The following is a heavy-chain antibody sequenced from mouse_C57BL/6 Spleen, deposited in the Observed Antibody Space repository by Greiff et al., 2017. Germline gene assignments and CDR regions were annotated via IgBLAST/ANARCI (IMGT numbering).Heavy chain of an antibody. V-gene: IGHV5-4*01. CDR1: GFTFSSYA. Sequence: EVKLVESGGGLVKPGGSLKLSCAASGFTFSSYAMSWVRQTPEKRLEWVATISDGGSYTYYPDNVKGRFTISRDNAKNNLYLQMSHLKSEDTAMYYCARDSNYYGSSYSSYFDYWGQGTTLTVSS. D-gene: IGHD1-1*01. J-gene: IGHJ2*01. CDR3: ARDSNYYGSSYSSYFDY. CDR2: ISDGGSYT.